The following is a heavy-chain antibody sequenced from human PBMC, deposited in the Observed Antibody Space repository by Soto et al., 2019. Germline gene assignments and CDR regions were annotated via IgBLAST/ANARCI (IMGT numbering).Heavy chain of an antibody. J-gene: IGHJ4*02. CDR2: IFSSGST. CDR3: AREGSYSAYNFAHGIQLWSFDF. CDR1: GGSINTFY. V-gene: IGHV4-4*07. Sequence: QVRLQESGPGLLKPSETLSLTCTVSGGSINTFYWSWVRQPAGKGLAWIGRIFSSGSTCFNPSRESRVAMSVDTSKNHFSLNLSSVTAADMAVYYCAREGSYSAYNFAHGIQLWSFDFWGQGALVTVSS. D-gene: IGHD5-12*01.